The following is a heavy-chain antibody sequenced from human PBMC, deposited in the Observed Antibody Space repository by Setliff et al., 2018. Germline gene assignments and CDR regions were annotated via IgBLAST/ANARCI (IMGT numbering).Heavy chain of an antibody. D-gene: IGHD3-9*01. CDR3: ARASSLTRKHLAFDL. J-gene: IGHJ3*01. CDR1: GYTFISYG. V-gene: IGHV1-18*01. Sequence: ASVKVSCKAPGYTFISYGISWVRQAPGQGLEWMGWISAYNGNTNYAQKLQGRVTMTTDTSTSTAYMELRSLRSDDTAVYYCARASSLTRKHLAFDLWGQGAMVTVSS. CDR2: ISAYNGNT.